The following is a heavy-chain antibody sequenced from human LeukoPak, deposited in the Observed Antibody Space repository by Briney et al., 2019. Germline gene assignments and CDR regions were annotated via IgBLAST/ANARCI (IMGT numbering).Heavy chain of an antibody. Sequence: PSETLSLTCTVSGHSIINSYYWGWIRQPPGKGLEWIGSIYHTGSTYYNPSLKSRVTISLDTSKNQFSLKLNSVTAADTAVYYCASGSEFDSWGQGTLVTVSS. V-gene: IGHV4-38-2*02. D-gene: IGHD2-2*03. CDR2: IYHTGST. J-gene: IGHJ4*02. CDR1: GHSIINSYY. CDR3: ASGSEFDS.